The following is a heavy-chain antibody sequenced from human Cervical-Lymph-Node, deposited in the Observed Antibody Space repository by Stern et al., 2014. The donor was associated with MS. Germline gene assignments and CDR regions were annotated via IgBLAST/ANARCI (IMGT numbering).Heavy chain of an antibody. CDR2: INAGNGNT. Sequence: VQLVESGAEVRKPGASVKVSCKASGYTFTSYSMQWVRQAPGQRLEWMGWINAGNGNTKYSQHCQGRVSITRDTSASTAYMDLSRLRSEDTAVYFCARGGGYYYGMDVWGQGTTVTVSS. CDR1: GYTFTSYS. CDR3: ARGGGYYYGMDV. J-gene: IGHJ6*02. D-gene: IGHD2-15*01. V-gene: IGHV1-3*01.